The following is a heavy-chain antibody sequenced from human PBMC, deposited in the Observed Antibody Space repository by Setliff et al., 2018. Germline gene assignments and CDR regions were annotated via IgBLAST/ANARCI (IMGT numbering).Heavy chain of an antibody. J-gene: IGHJ4*02. CDR1: GGTFNNYL. CDR2: IIPILGIA. V-gene: IGHV1-69*10. Sequence: SVKVSCKASGGTFNNYLISWVRQAPGQGLEWMGGIIPILGIANYAQKFQGRVTITTDESTSTFYMELSSLRSEDTAVYYCARGVGAMGDYWGQGTLVTVSS. CDR3: ARGVGAMGDY. D-gene: IGHD1-26*01.